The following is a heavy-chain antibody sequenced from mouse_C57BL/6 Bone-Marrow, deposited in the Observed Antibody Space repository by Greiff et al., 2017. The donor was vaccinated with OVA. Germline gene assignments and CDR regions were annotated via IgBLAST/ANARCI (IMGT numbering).Heavy chain of an antibody. CDR3: TRGEWFPWFAY. J-gene: IGHJ3*01. Sequence: VQLQQSGTVLARPGASVKMSCKTSGYTFTSYWMHWVKQRPGQGLEWIGAIYPGNRDTSYNQKFKGKAQLTAFTSASTAYMELSSLTNEDSAVYYCTRGEWFPWFAYWGQGTLVTVSA. V-gene: IGHV1-5*01. CDR1: GYTFTSYW. CDR2: IYPGNRDT. D-gene: IGHD2-2*01.